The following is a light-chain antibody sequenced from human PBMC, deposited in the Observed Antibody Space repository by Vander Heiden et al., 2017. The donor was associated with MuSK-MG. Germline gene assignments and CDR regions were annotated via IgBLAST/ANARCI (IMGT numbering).Light chain of an antibody. CDR2: EVS. CDR1: SSDVGGYNY. Sequence: QSALTQPASVSGSPGPSITISCTGTSSDVGGYNYVSWYQQHPGNVPKLMIYEVSNRPSGISNRFSGSKSGNTASLTSSGLQAEDEADYYCSSYTSTFTRVFGGGTKVTVL. V-gene: IGLV2-14*01. J-gene: IGLJ3*02. CDR3: SSYTSTFTRV.